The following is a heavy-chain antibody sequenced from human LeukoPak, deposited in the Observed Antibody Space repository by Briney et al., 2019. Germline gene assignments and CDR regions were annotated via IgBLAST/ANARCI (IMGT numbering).Heavy chain of an antibody. D-gene: IGHD3-9*01. Sequence: GGFLRLPCAASGFTFSSYAMSWVRQAPGKGLEWVSAISGSGGSTYYADSVKGRFTISRDNSKNTLYLQMNSLRAEDTAVYYCAKEGNDILTGYYIRAPNYFDYWGQGTLVTVSS. CDR2: ISGSGGST. CDR1: GFTFSSYA. J-gene: IGHJ4*02. CDR3: AKEGNDILTGYYIRAPNYFDY. V-gene: IGHV3-23*01.